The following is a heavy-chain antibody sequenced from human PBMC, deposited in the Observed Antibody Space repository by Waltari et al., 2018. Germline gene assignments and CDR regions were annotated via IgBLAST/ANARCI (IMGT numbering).Heavy chain of an antibody. D-gene: IGHD2-2*01. CDR1: GYSISSNYW. CDR2: IHHSGRT. J-gene: IGHJ4*02. Sequence: QVQLQESGPGLVEPSGTLSLTCAVSGYSISSNYWWSWVRQSPGKGLEWIGQIHHSGRTHYNPSFESRPSMSVDRSKNQFYLNLNSVTAADTAVYYCAGDRAIGLFFDYWGQGTLVTVSS. V-gene: IGHV4-4*02. CDR3: AGDRAIGLFFDY.